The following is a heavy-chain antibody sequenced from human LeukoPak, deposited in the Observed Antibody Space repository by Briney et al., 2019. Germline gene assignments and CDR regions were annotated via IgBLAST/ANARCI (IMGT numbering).Heavy chain of an antibody. D-gene: IGHD2-15*01. Sequence: GRSQRPARPAAGFIVTIYSMNWVRHAPGEWLEWVLSITSSSTYIYYADSVKGRFTISRDNAKSSLYLQMNSLRAEDTAVYYCARGYSSGLFAGGYFDCWGQGSLVTVSS. CDR3: ARGYSSGLFAGGYFDC. V-gene: IGHV3-21*01. CDR1: GFIVTIYS. J-gene: IGHJ4*02. CDR2: ITSSSTYI.